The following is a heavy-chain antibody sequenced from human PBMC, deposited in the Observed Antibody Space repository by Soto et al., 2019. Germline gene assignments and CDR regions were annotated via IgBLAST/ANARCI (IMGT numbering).Heavy chain of an antibody. Sequence: SETLSLTCTVSGGSISSSSYYWGWIRQPPGKGLEWIGSIYYSGSTNYNPSLKSRVTISVDTSKNQFSLKLSSVTAADTAVYCCATLAVAGLNFDYWGQGTLVTVSS. D-gene: IGHD6-19*01. V-gene: IGHV4-39*01. J-gene: IGHJ4*02. CDR1: GGSISSSSYY. CDR3: ATLAVAGLNFDY. CDR2: IYYSGST.